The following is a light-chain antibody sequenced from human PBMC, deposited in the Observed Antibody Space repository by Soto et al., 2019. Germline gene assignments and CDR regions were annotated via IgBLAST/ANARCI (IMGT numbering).Light chain of an antibody. CDR2: DAS. J-gene: IGKJ2*01. Sequence: EIVLTQSPATLSLSPGERVTLSCRASQSVNSYLAWYQQKPGQAPRLLIYDASNRATGIPARFSGSGSETDFTLTISSLEPEDFAVYYCQQRANWPYTFGQGTKLEIK. CDR3: QQRANWPYT. CDR1: QSVNSY. V-gene: IGKV3-11*01.